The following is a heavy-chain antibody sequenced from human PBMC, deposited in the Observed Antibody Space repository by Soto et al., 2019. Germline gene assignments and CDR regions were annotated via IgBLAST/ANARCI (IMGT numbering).Heavy chain of an antibody. CDR3: ARDRIPAGGSSSGFDY. Sequence: PSETLSLTGTVSGGSISSGGYYWSWIRQHPGKGLEWIGYIYYSGSTYYNPSLKSRVTISVDTSKNQFSLKLSSVTAADTAVYYCARDRIPAGGSSSGFDYWGQGTLVTVSS. J-gene: IGHJ4*02. CDR1: GGSISSGGYY. V-gene: IGHV4-31*03. D-gene: IGHD6-6*01. CDR2: IYYSGST.